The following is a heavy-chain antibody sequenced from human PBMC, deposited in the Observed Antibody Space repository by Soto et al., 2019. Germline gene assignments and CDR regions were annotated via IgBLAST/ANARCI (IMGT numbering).Heavy chain of an antibody. D-gene: IGHD3-10*01. Sequence: QVQLVESGGGVVQPGRSLRLSCATSGFIFSSYGMHWVRQAPGKGLEWVAVIWYDGSNKYYADSVKGRFTISRDNSKNTLYLQRNSLRAEDTAVYYCARGRGYDRDGSDGDLDNGGQGTLVTVSS. V-gene: IGHV3-33*01. J-gene: IGHJ4*02. CDR1: GFIFSSYG. CDR3: ARGRGYDRDGSDGDLDN. CDR2: IWYDGSNK.